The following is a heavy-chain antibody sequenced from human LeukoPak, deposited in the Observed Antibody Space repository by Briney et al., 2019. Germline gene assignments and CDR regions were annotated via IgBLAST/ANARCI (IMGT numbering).Heavy chain of an antibody. CDR1: GYTFTSYD. CDR2: MNPNSGNT. J-gene: IGHJ6*02. D-gene: IGHD4-17*01. CDR3: AAAGDYYYYCGMDV. Sequence: ASVKVSCKASGYTFTSYDINWVRQATGQGLEWMGWMNPNSGNTGYAQKFQGRVTMTRNTSISTAYMELSSLRSEDTAVYYCAAAGDYYYYCGMDVWGQGTTVTVSS. V-gene: IGHV1-8*01.